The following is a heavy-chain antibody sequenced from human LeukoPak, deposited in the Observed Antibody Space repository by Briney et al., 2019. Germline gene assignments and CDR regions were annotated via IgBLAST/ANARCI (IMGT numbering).Heavy chain of an antibody. CDR2: IYSGGST. Sequence: GGSLRLSCAASGFTVSSNYMSWVRQAPGKGLEWVSVIYSGGSTYYADSVKGRFTIFRDNSKNTMYLQMKSLRAEDTAVYYCERESSSSSFGYYYYGMDVWGQGTTVTVSS. V-gene: IGHV3-53*01. CDR3: ERESSSSSFGYYYYGMDV. CDR1: GFTVSSNY. D-gene: IGHD6-13*01. J-gene: IGHJ6*02.